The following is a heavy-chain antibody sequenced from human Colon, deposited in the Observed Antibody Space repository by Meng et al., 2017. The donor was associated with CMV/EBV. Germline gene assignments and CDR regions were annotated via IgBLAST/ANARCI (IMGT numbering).Heavy chain of an antibody. V-gene: IGHV1-2*02. CDR2: INPNSGGT. CDR3: ATVSSGYYLYFQH. Sequence: QGQLVRFGAEGKTPGASVKVSCKASGYTFTGYYMHWVRQAPGQGLEWMGWINPNSGGTNYAQKFQGRVTMTRDTSISTAYMELSRLRSDDTAVYYCATVSSGYYLYFQHWGQGTLVTVSS. CDR1: GYTFTGYY. J-gene: IGHJ1*01. D-gene: IGHD3-22*01.